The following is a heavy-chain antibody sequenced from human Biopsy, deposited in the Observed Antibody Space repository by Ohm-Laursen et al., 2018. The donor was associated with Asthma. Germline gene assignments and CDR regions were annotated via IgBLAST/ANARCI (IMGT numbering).Heavy chain of an antibody. J-gene: IGHJ4*02. D-gene: IGHD2-2*01. CDR1: GGTFNTYV. CDR2: INSVFGTT. V-gene: IGHV1-69*13. CDR3: ARKAGSCISRTCYSLDF. Sequence: GASVKVSCKTLGGTFNTYVIGWVRQAPGQGLEWMGGINSVFGTTTYSQKFQDRVTITADDSTSTVYMELSSLRSGDTAVYYCARKAGSCISRTCYSLDFWGQGTLVTVSS.